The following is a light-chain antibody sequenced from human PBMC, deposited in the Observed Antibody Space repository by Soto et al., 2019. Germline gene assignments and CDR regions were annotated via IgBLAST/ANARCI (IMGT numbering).Light chain of an antibody. V-gene: IGLV2-8*01. CDR2: EVS. CDR3: SSYAGTNHFV. Sequence: QSALTQPPSASGSPGQSVTISCTGTSSDVGFYNYVSWYQQHPGKAPKLIISEVSQRPSGVPDRFSGSKSGNTASLTVSGLQAEDEADYYCSSYAGTNHFVFGTGTKLPVL. CDR1: SSDVGFYNY. J-gene: IGLJ1*01.